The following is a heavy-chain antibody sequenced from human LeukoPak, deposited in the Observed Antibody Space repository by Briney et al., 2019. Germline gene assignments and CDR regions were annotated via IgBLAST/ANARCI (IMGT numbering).Heavy chain of an antibody. CDR1: GFTFSSYG. Sequence: GGSLRLSCAASGFTFSSYGMHWVRQAPGKGLEWVAFIRYDGNNKYYADSVKGRFTISRDNSKNTLYLQMNSLRAEDTAVYYCASDPWGRRLRPNWGQGTLVTVSS. V-gene: IGHV3-30*02. CDR2: IRYDGNNK. J-gene: IGHJ4*02. CDR3: ASDPWGRRLRPN. D-gene: IGHD3-16*01.